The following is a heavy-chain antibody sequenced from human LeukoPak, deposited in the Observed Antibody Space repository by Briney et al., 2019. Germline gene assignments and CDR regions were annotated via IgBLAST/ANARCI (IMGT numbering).Heavy chain of an antibody. D-gene: IGHD6-13*01. Sequence: PGGSLRLSCAASGFTFSSYAMHWVRQAPGKGLEWVAVISYDGSNKYYADSVKGRFTISRDNSKNTLYLQMNSLRAEDTAVYYCARRIAAAGDWYFDLWGRGTLVTVSS. CDR2: ISYDGSNK. CDR1: GFTFSSYA. J-gene: IGHJ2*01. V-gene: IGHV3-30*04. CDR3: ARRIAAAGDWYFDL.